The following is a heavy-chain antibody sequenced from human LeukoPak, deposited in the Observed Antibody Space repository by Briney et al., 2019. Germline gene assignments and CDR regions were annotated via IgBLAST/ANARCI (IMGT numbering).Heavy chain of an antibody. Sequence: SETLSLTCTVSGGSISSYYWSWIRQPPGKGLEWIGYIDYSGSTNYNPSLKSRVTISIDTSKNQFSLKLSSVTAADTAVYYCARGHGWLPTYWGQGTLVTVSS. J-gene: IGHJ4*02. V-gene: IGHV4-59*01. CDR1: GGSISSYY. CDR2: IDYSGST. D-gene: IGHD5-24*01. CDR3: ARGHGWLPTY.